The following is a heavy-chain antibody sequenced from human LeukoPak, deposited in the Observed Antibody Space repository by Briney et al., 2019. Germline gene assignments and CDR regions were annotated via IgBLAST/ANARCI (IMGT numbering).Heavy chain of an antibody. CDR1: GFTVSSNH. D-gene: IGHD2-15*01. J-gene: IGHJ6*02. CDR2: IYSGGST. V-gene: IGHV3-53*01. Sequence: GGPLRLSCAASGFTVSSNHMSWVRQAPGKGLEWVSVIYSGGSTYYADSVKGRFTISRDNAKNLLYLQMNSLRAEDTAVYYCARDCSGGSCYSTTYQYGMDVWGQGTTVTVSS. CDR3: ARDCSGGSCYSTTYQYGMDV.